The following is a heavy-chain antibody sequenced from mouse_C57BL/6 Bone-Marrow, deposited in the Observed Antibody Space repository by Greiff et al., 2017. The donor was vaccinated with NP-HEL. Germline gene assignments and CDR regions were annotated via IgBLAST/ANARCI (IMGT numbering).Heavy chain of an antibody. V-gene: IGHV7-1*01. CDR2: SRNKANDYTT. D-gene: IGHD2-4*01. CDR3: ARDAYDYDGGGYFDY. Sequence: EVNVVESGGGLVQSGRSLRLSCATSGFTFSDFYMEWVRQAPGKGLEWIAASRNKANDYTTEYSASVKGRFIVSRDTSQSILYLQMNALRAEDTAIYYCARDAYDYDGGGYFDYWGQGTTLTVSS. J-gene: IGHJ2*01. CDR1: GFTFSDFY.